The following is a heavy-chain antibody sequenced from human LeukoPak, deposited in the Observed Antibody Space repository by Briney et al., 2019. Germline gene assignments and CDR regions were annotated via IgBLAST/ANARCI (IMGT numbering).Heavy chain of an antibody. D-gene: IGHD6-19*01. Sequence: ASVKVSCKASGGTFSSYAISWVRQAPGQGLEWMGWISGYNGNTNYAQQKLQGRVTMTTDTSTSTAYMELRSLRSDDTAVYYCARDLKRGYSSGRYSWGTGSSNDYWGRGTLVTVSS. CDR1: GGTFSSYA. V-gene: IGHV1-18*01. CDR2: ISGYNGNT. CDR3: ARDLKRGYSSGRYSWGTGSSNDY. J-gene: IGHJ4*02.